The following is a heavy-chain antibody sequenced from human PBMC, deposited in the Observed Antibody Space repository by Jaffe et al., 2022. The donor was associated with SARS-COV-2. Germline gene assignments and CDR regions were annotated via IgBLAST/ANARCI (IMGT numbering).Heavy chain of an antibody. CDR2: IYTSGSA. D-gene: IGHD1-26*01. J-gene: IGHJ4*02. Sequence: QVQLHESGPGLVTPSQTLSLTCTVSGDSISSGNHYWSWIRQPAGKGLEWIGRIYTSGSANYNPSLESRVTMSVDTSKNQFSLRLNSVTAADTAVYYCTRDWGGAHPDYWGPGTLVTVSS. V-gene: IGHV4-61*02. CDR1: GDSISSGNHY. CDR3: TRDWGGAHPDY.